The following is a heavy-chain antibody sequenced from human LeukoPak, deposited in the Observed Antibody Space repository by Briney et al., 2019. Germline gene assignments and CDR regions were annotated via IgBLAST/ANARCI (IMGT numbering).Heavy chain of an antibody. J-gene: IGHJ4*02. CDR3: ARHPERYSYFDY. Sequence: SETLSLTCTVSGGSISSSSYCWGWIRQPPGKGLEWIGSIYYSGSAYYNPSLKSRVTMSVDTSKNQFSLRLSSVTAADTAVYSCARHPERYSYFDYWGQGTLVTVSS. V-gene: IGHV4-39*01. CDR1: GGSISSSSYC. CDR2: IYYSGSA. D-gene: IGHD5-18*01.